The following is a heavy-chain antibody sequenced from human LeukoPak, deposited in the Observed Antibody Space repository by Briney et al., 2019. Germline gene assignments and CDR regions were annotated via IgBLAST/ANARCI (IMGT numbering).Heavy chain of an antibody. J-gene: IGHJ5*02. CDR3: ATVTRGFAP. CDR2: INHSGST. CDR1: GGSFSGYY. V-gene: IGHV4-34*01. Sequence: SETLSLTCAVYGGSFSGYYWSWIRQPPGKGLEWVGEINHSGSTNYNPSLKSRVTISVDTSKNQFSLKLSSVTAADTAVYYCATVTRGFAPWGQGTLVTVSS. D-gene: IGHD4-17*01.